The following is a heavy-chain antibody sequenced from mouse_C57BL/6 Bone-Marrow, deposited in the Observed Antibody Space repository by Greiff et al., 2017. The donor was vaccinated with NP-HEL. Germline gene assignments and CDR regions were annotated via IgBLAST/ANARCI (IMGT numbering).Heavy chain of an antibody. Sequence: QVQLKESGAELVRPGTSVKMSCKASGYTFTNYWIGWAKQRPGHGLEWIGDIYPGGGYTNYNEKFKGKATLTADKSTSTAYMQFSSLTSEDSAIYYCASWDLYYFDYWGQGTTLTVSS. J-gene: IGHJ2*01. CDR1: GYTFTNYW. D-gene: IGHD4-1*01. CDR2: IYPGGGYT. V-gene: IGHV1-63*01. CDR3: ASWDLYYFDY.